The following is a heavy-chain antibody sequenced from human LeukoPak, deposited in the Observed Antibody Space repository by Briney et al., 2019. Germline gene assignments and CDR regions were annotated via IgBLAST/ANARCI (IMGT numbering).Heavy chain of an antibody. J-gene: IGHJ3*02. D-gene: IGHD4-11*01. CDR1: GFTFSSDS. V-gene: IGHV3-48*04. Sequence: PGGSLRLSCAASGFTFSSDSMNWVRQAPGKGLEYVSYISSGSGTIYYADSVKGRFTISRDNAKNSLYLQMNSLSAEDTAVYYCARAQKYSYDAFDIWGQGTMVTVSS. CDR2: ISSGSGTI. CDR3: ARAQKYSYDAFDI.